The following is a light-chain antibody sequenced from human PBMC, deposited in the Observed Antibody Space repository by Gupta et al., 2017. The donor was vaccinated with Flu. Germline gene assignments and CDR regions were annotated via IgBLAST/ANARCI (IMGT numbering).Light chain of an antibody. CDR3: QQEDSYPYT. V-gene: IGKV1-8*01. CDR2: AAS. J-gene: IGKJ2*01. CDR1: QGISSY. Sequence: AIRMTQSPSSFSASTGDRVTITCRASQGISSYLAWYQQKPGKAPKLLIYAASTVQSGVPSRFSGSGSGTDFTLTISGRQSEDFATYYCQQEDSYPYTFGQGTKLDIK.